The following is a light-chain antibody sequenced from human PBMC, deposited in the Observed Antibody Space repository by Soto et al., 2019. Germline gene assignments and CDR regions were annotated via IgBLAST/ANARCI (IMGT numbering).Light chain of an antibody. CDR2: DVS. Sequence: DIQMTQSPSTLSSSIGDRVTITCRASHSLNGRLAWYRQRPGHAPDLLIYDVSTLETGVPSRFSGTGSETEFTLTSSGLPPDDFATYSCHQDNYNSTFGPGTTVEIK. CDR3: HQDNYNST. J-gene: IGKJ1*01. V-gene: IGKV1-5*01. CDR1: HSLNGR.